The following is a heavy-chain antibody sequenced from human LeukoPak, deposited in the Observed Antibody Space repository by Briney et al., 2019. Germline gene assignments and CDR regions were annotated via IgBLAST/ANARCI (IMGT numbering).Heavy chain of an antibody. CDR3: TRRPDVLRFLEWSYYYYYMDV. CDR2: IRSKANSYAT. J-gene: IGHJ6*03. CDR1: GFTFSGSA. Sequence: GGSLRLSCAASGFTFSGSAMHWVRQASGKGLEWVGRIRSKANSYATAYAASVKGRFTISRDDSKNTAYLQMNSLKTEDTAVYYCTRRPDVLRFLEWSYYYYYMDVWGKGTTVTVSS. D-gene: IGHD3-3*01. V-gene: IGHV3-73*01.